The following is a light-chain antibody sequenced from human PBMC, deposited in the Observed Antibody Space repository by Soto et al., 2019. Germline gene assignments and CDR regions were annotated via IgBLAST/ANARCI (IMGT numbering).Light chain of an antibody. CDR2: GAS. V-gene: IGKV3-20*01. CDR1: QSVSSSY. Sequence: EIVLTQSPGTLSLSPGERATLSCRASQSVSSSYLAWYQQKPGQAPRLLIYGASSRATGIPGRFSGSGSGTDFTITISSMEPEDFAVYYCQQYGSSPWTFGQGTKVEIK. J-gene: IGKJ1*01. CDR3: QQYGSSPWT.